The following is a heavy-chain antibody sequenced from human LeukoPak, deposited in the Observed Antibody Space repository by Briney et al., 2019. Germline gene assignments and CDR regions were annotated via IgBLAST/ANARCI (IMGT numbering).Heavy chain of an antibody. V-gene: IGHV1-8*01. Sequence: GASVKVSCKASGYTFTNYDINWVRQATGQELEWMGYMNPNSGNSAYAQKFQDRVTITTDASISTASMELSGLRSEDTALYYCAREGLDYWGQGTLVTVSS. CDR3: AREGLDY. J-gene: IGHJ4*02. CDR1: GYTFTNYD. CDR2: MNPNSGNS.